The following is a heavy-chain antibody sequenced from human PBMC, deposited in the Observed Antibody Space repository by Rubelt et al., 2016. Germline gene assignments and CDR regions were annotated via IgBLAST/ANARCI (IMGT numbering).Heavy chain of an antibody. CDR3: ATGATVRSNWFDP. CDR2: IKYDGSEE. CDR1: GFNFNDYG. D-gene: IGHD4-17*01. J-gene: IGHJ5*02. V-gene: IGHV3-7*01. Sequence: AASGFNFNDYGMSWVRQAPGKGLEWVANIKYDGSEEYYVDSVKGRFTISRDNAKNSVYLQMNSLRAEETAGYYGATGATVRSNWFDPWGQGTLGTVSS.